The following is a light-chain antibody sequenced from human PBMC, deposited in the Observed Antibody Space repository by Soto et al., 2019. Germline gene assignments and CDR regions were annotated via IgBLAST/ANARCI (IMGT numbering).Light chain of an antibody. CDR3: QSYDTSLSGFYV. CDR2: GNI. V-gene: IGLV1-40*01. CDR1: SSNIGAGYD. J-gene: IGLJ1*01. Sequence: QSVLTQPPSVSGAPGQRVTISCTGSSSNIGAGYDVHWYQQLPGTAPKLLIYGNINRPSGVPDRFSGSKSGTSASLAITGLQAEAEADYYCQSYDTSLSGFYVFGPGTQLTVL.